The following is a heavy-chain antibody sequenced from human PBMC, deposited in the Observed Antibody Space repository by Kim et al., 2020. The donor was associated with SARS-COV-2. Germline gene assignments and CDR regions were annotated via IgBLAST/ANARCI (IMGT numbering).Heavy chain of an antibody. V-gene: IGHV3-9*01. J-gene: IGHJ4*02. CDR2: ISWNSDRI. Sequence: GGSLRLSCAASGFTFGDHAMHWVRQAPGKGLEWVSGISWNSDRIGYADSVKGRFTISRDNAKNSLYMQMNSLRAEDTALYYCAKDRGPMVRGAIFDYWGQGTLVTVFS. CDR1: GFTFGDHA. CDR3: AKDRGPMVRGAIFDY. D-gene: IGHD3-10*01.